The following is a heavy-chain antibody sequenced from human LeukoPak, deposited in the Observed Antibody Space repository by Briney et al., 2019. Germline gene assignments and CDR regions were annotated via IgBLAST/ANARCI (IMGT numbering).Heavy chain of an antibody. CDR3: ARDLVTVAKGFDI. CDR2: ISYIGST. V-gene: IGHV4-59*11. CDR1: DDSFSSHY. D-gene: IGHD4-17*01. Sequence: SETLSLTCAVSDDSFSSHYWTWIRQPPGKGLEWIGYISYIGSTNYNPSLKSRVTISIDTSKNQFSLKLSSVTAADTAVYFCARDLVTVAKGFDIWGQGTMVSVSS. J-gene: IGHJ3*02.